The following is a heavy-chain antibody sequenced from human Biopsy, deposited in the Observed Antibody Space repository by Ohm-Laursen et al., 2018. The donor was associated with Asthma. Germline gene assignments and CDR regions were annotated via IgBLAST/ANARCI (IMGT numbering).Heavy chain of an antibody. CDR1: GFAVRRDH. D-gene: IGHD3-22*01. CDR2: IYSGGTS. Sequence: SLRLSCSASGFAVRRDHMFWVRQAPGTGLEWVSVIYSGGTSHTADSVRGRFTISRDYSKNTLYLQMHSLRAEDTAVYYCARGDSSNWSHYYFDYWGQGTLVTVSS. V-gene: IGHV3-53*01. J-gene: IGHJ4*02. CDR3: ARGDSSNWSHYYFDY.